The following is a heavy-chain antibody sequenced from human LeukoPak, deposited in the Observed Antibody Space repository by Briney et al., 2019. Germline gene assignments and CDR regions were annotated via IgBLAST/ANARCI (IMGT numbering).Heavy chain of an antibody. V-gene: IGHV4-39*01. D-gene: IGHD3-10*01. Sequence: PSETLSLTCNVSGGSTTSGSFFWGWLRRPPGKGPERFGNIYISGITYYNPSLKSRVTISVDTSKNQCSLRLSSVTAADTAVYYCARLHYYGSGSYPMTGNWFDPWGQGTLVTVSS. CDR3: ARLHYYGSGSYPMTGNWFDP. CDR2: IYISGIT. J-gene: IGHJ5*02. CDR1: GGSTTSGSFF.